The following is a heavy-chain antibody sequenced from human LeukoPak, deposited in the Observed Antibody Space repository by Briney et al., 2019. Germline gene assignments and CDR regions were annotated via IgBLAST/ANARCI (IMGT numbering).Heavy chain of an antibody. D-gene: IGHD3-10*01. CDR3: ASLGDYYGSGSYAPFDH. J-gene: IGHJ4*02. V-gene: IGHV1-2*02. CDR1: AYTFTDYY. Sequence: GASVNVSCKACAYTFTDYYLHWVGQAPGQGREWLGGINSNTGYTSYSHKFHGRVIMTTDTSFITTYMLLSGLRSDDTAIYHCASLGDYYGSGSYAPFDHWGQGTLVTVSS. CDR2: INSNTGYT.